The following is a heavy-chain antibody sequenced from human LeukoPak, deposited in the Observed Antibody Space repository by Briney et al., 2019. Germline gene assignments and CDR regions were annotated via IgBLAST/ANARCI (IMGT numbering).Heavy chain of an antibody. Sequence: GASVKVSCKASGYTFTRYYMHWVRQAPGQGLEWMGWINPNSGGTNYAQKFQGRVTMTRDTSISTAYMELSRLRSEDTAVYYCARGITGRYFDWWLFDYWGQGTLVTVSS. CDR1: GYTFTRYY. D-gene: IGHD3-9*01. V-gene: IGHV1-2*02. CDR3: ARGITGRYFDWWLFDY. J-gene: IGHJ4*02. CDR2: INPNSGGT.